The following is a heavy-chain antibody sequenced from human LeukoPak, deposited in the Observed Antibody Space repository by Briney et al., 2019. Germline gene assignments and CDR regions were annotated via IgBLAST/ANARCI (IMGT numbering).Heavy chain of an antibody. D-gene: IGHD6-13*01. J-gene: IGHJ5*02. CDR1: GYPFTSYH. Sequence: ASVKASCKASGYPFTSYHMNWVRQAPGQGLEWMGIINPNGGSTTYAQRFQGRVSMTRDTSTSTVYMELTSLRSDDTAVYYCARDPISSNWPRGHWFDPWGQGTLVTVSS. CDR2: INPNGGST. V-gene: IGHV1-46*01. CDR3: ARDPISSNWPRGHWFDP.